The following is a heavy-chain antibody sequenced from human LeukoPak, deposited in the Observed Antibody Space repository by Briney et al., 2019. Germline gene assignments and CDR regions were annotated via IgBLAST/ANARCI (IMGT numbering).Heavy chain of an antibody. V-gene: IGHV1-2*02. CDR1: GYTFTGYY. Sequence: ASVKVSCKASGYTFTGYYMHWVRQAPGQGLEWMGWINPNSGGTNYAQKFQGRVTMTRDTSISTAYMELSRLRSDDTAVYYCARDLAVTRVTRLGIGYWGQGTLVTVSS. D-gene: IGHD4-17*01. CDR2: INPNSGGT. CDR3: ARDLAVTRVTRLGIGY. J-gene: IGHJ4*02.